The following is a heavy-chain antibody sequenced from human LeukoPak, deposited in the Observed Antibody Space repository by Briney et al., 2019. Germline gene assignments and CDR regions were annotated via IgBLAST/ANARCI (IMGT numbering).Heavy chain of an antibody. J-gene: IGHJ6*02. V-gene: IGHV3-7*01. CDR1: GFTFSSYW. CDR2: IKQDGSEK. D-gene: IGHD2-15*01. CDR3: ARDRCPPCGYYYGMDV. Sequence: PGGSLRLSCAASGFTFSSYWMSWVRQAPGKGLEWVANIKQDGSEKYYVDSVKGRFTISRDNAKNSLYLQMNSLRAEDTAVYYCARDRCPPCGYYYGMDVWGQGTTVTVSS.